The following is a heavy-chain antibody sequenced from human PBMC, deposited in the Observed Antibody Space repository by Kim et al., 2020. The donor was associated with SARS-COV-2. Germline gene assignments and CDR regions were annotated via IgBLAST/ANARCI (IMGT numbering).Heavy chain of an antibody. CDR3: ARTYCSGGSCYYHLVYFDY. CDR1: GFSLSTSGMC. Sequence: SGPTLVKPTQTLTLTCTFSGFSLSTSGMCVSWIRQPPGKALEWLARIDWDDDKYYSTSLKTRLTISKDTSKNQVVLTMTNMDPVDTATYYCARTYCSGGSCYYHLVYFDYWGQGTLVTVSS. D-gene: IGHD2-15*01. V-gene: IGHV2-70*11. J-gene: IGHJ4*02. CDR2: IDWDDDK.